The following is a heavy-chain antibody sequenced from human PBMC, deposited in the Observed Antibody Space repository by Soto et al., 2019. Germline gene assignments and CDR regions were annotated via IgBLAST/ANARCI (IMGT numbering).Heavy chain of an antibody. V-gene: IGHV1-3*01. CDR3: ARGPGDIVVVPAGADYYYGMDV. CDR2: INAGNGNT. Sequence: ASVKVSCKASGYTFTSYAMHWVRQAPGQRLEWMGWINAGNGNTKYSQKFQGRVTITRDTSASTAYMELSSLRSEDTAVYYCARGPGDIVVVPAGADYYYGMDVWGQGTTVTVSS. D-gene: IGHD2-2*01. CDR1: GYTFTSYA. J-gene: IGHJ6*02.